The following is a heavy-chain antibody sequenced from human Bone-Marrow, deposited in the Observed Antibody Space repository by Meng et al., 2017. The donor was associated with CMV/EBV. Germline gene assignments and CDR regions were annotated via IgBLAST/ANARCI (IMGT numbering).Heavy chain of an antibody. CDR1: GGSVSSGSYY. D-gene: IGHD1-26*01. CDR2: IYYSGST. V-gene: IGHV4-61*01. Sequence: GSLRLSCTVSGGSVSSGSYYWSWIRQPPGKGLEWIGYIYYSGSTNYNPSLKSRVTISVDTSKNQFSLKLSSVTAADTAVYYCARGMVGAFDPWGQGTLVTVSS. J-gene: IGHJ5*02. CDR3: ARGMVGAFDP.